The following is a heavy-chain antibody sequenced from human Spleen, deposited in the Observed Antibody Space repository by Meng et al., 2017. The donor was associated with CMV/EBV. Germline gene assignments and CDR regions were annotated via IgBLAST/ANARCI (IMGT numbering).Heavy chain of an antibody. V-gene: IGHV3-21*05. CDR1: RFDFRTYH. CDR3: ASEGRLWSAYPT. D-gene: IGHD3-3*01. Sequence: GGSLRLSCAASRFDFRTYHMNWVRQAPGKGLEWLAYINSAGNPRYYADSVKGRFSISRDNARNSMYLQMNNLRAEDTALYYCASEGRLWSAYPTWGQGTLVTVSS. J-gene: IGHJ4*02. CDR2: INSAGNPR.